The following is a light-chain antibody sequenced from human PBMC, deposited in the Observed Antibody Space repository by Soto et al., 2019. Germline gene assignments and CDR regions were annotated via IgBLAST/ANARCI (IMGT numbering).Light chain of an antibody. Sequence: QSALTQPRSVSGSPGQSVTISCTGTSSDVGAYNSVSWYQQHPGTAPKLMIYDVSKRPSGVPGRFSGSKSGNTASLTISGLQAEDEADYYCLSYAGSKTLMVFGGGTKVTVL. CDR3: LSYAGSKTLMV. J-gene: IGLJ2*01. CDR1: SSDVGAYNS. V-gene: IGLV2-11*01. CDR2: DVS.